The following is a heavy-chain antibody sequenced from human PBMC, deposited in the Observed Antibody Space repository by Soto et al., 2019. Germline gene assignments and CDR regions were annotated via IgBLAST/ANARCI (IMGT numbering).Heavy chain of an antibody. Sequence: GGSLRLSCAASGFTFSSYGMHWVRQAPGKGLEWVAVISYDGSNKYYADSVKGRFTISRDNSKNTLYLQMNSLRAEDTAVYYCAKTRRDYGDYGEFGYWGQGTLVTVSS. CDR2: ISYDGSNK. D-gene: IGHD4-17*01. CDR3: AKTRRDYGDYGEFGY. CDR1: GFTFSSYG. V-gene: IGHV3-30*18. J-gene: IGHJ4*02.